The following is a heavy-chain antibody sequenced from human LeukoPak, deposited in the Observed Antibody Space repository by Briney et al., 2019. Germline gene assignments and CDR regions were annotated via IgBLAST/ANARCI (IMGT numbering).Heavy chain of an antibody. V-gene: IGHV6-1*01. CDR3: ARGLTQYDCFAP. CDR2: TYYRSTWYN. J-gene: IGHJ5*02. CDR1: GDSVSSNSVT. D-gene: IGHD2-2*01. Sequence: SQTLSLTCAISGDSVSSNSVTWNWIRQSPSRGLEWLGRTYYRSTWYNDYAVSVRGRITVNPDTSKNQFSLHLNSVTPEDTAVYYCARGLTQYDCFAPWGQGILVTVSS.